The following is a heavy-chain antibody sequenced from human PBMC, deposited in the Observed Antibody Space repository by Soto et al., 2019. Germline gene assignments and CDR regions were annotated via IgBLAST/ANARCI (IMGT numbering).Heavy chain of an antibody. J-gene: IGHJ4*02. D-gene: IGHD5-12*01. CDR2: INPSGGST. V-gene: IGHV1-46*01. CDR1: GYTFTSYY. CDR3: ARELRDGYTLDY. Sequence: QVQLVQSGAEVKKPGASVKVSCKASGYTFTSYYMHWVRQAPGQGLEWMGIINPSGGSTSYAQKLQGRDTMTRDTPTSTVYLELSSLRSEDTAVYYCARELRDGYTLDYWGQGTLVTVSS.